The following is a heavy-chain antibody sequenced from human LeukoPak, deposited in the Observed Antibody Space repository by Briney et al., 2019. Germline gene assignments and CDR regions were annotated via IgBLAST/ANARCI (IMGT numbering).Heavy chain of an antibody. D-gene: IGHD2-15*01. V-gene: IGHV4-34*01. Sequence: SETLSFTCAVYGGSFSGYYWSWIRQPPGKGLEWIGEINHSGSTNYNPSLKSRVTISVDTSKNQFSLKLSSVTAADTAVYYCARGYGIVVVVAATPGQYYFDYWGQGTLVTVSS. CDR3: ARGYGIVVVVAATPGQYYFDY. CDR1: GGSFSGYY. CDR2: INHSGST. J-gene: IGHJ4*02.